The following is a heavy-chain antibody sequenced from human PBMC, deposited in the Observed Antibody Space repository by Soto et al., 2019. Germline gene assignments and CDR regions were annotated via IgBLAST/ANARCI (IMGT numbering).Heavy chain of an antibody. Sequence: ASVKVSCKASGYTFTNYGISWVRQAPGQGLEWMGWINPNSGGTNYAQKLQGRVTMTRDTSISTAYMELSRLRSDDTAVYYCARDLEDGKAYYGMDVWGQGTTVTVSS. CDR2: INPNSGGT. V-gene: IGHV1-2*02. CDR3: ARDLEDGKAYYGMDV. CDR1: GYTFTNYG. D-gene: IGHD1-1*01. J-gene: IGHJ6*02.